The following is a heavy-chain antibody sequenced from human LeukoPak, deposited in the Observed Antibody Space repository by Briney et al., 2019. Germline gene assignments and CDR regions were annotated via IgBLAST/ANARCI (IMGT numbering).Heavy chain of an antibody. D-gene: IGHD5-18*01. CDR3: AKEGYSYPGYYYYYMDV. Sequence: PGGSLRLSCAASEFAFSNYAMAWVRQAPGKGLEWASAISGSGGNTYYADSVKGRFTISRDNSKNTLYLQMNSLRAEDTAVYYCAKEGYSYPGYYYYYMDVWGKGTTVTVS. CDR2: ISGSGGNT. V-gene: IGHV3-23*01. J-gene: IGHJ6*03. CDR1: EFAFSNYA.